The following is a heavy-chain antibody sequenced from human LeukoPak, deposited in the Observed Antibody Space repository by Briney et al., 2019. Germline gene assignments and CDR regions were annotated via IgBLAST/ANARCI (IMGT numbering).Heavy chain of an antibody. V-gene: IGHV1-2*02. CDR1: GYTFTGYY. D-gene: IGHD1-1*01. CDR2: INPNSGGT. Sequence: ASVKVSCKASGYTFTGYYMHWVRHAPGQGLEWMGWINPNSGGTNYAQKFQGRVTMTRDTSINTAYMELSRLRTDDTVVYYCARSPPTTYHCDYCGQGTLVTVSS. J-gene: IGHJ4*02. CDR3: ARSPPTTYHCDY.